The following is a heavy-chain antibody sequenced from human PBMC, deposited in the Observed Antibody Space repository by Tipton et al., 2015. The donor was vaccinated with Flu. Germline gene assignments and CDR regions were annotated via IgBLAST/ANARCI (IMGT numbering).Heavy chain of an antibody. CDR1: GYTFTSYA. D-gene: IGHD5-18*01. J-gene: IGHJ2*01. V-gene: IGHV7-4-1*02. CDR2: INTNTGNP. CDR3: ARSPTLRYGLYWYFDL. Sequence: QVQLVQSGSELKKPGASVKGSCKASGYTFTSYAMNWVRQAPGQGLEWMGWINTNTGNPTYAQGFTGRFVFSLDTSVSTAYLQISSLKAEDPAVYYWARSPTLRYGLYWYFDLWGRGTLVTVSS.